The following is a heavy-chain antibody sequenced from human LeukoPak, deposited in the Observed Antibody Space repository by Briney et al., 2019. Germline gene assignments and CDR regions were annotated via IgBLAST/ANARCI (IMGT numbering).Heavy chain of an antibody. CDR3: ASSGRGEY. V-gene: IGHV3-48*02. J-gene: IGHJ4*02. Sequence: PGGCLRPSCAASGLTFSSYNMSWVRQAPGKGMEWVSYVSSSSITISHADSVKGRSPISRDNAKNALYLQMNSLTDEDTAVYYCASSGRGEYWGQGTLVTVSS. D-gene: IGHD3-10*01. CDR1: GLTFSSYN. CDR2: VSSSSITI.